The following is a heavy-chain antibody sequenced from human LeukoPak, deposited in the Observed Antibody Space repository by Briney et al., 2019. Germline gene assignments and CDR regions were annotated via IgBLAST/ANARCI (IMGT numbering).Heavy chain of an antibody. V-gene: IGHV3-30-3*01. CDR1: GFTFSIYA. CDR2: ISYDGSNK. J-gene: IGHJ4*02. Sequence: GRSLRLSCAASGFTFSIYAMHRVRQAPGKGLEWVAVISYDGSNKYYADSVKGRFTISRDNSKNTLYLQMNSLRAEDTAVYYCAKQWELPTYFDYWGQGTLVTVSS. CDR3: AKQWELPTYFDY. D-gene: IGHD1-26*01.